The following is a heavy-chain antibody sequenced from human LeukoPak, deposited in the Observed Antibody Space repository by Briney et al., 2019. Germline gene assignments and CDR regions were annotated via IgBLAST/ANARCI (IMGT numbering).Heavy chain of an antibody. CDR2: INPNSGGT. CDR1: GYTFTTYY. V-gene: IGHV1-2*02. J-gene: IGHJ3*02. CDR3: ARLSDSSSPDAFDI. D-gene: IGHD6-13*01. Sequence: ASVKVSCKASGYTFTTYYIHWVRQAPGQGLEWMGWINPNSGGTNYAQKFQGRVTMTRDTSISTAYMELSRLRSDDTAVYYCARLSDSSSPDAFDIWCQGTMVTVSS.